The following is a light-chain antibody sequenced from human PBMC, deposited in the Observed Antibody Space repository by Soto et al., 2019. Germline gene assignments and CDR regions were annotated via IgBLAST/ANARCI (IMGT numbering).Light chain of an antibody. J-gene: IGKJ4*01. CDR3: QQCRNWPLT. V-gene: IGKV3-15*01. Sequence: EIVMTQSPATLSVSPGAGATLSCKASQNVYNNLAWYQQRPGQPPRLLIYDASTRATGISARFSGSGYGTEFTLTISSLQSEDVAVYFCQQCRNWPLTFGGGTKVEIK. CDR1: QNVYNN. CDR2: DAS.